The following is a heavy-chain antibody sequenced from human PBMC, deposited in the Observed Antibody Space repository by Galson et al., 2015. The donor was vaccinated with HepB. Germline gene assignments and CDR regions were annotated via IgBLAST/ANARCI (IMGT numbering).Heavy chain of an antibody. Sequence: SLRLSCAASGFTFSSYSMNWVRQAPGKGPEWVSYISSSSSTIYYANSVKGRFTISRDNAKNSLYLQMNSLRDEDTAVYYCARDQLRRISPFDYWGQGTLVTVSS. J-gene: IGHJ4*02. CDR1: GFTFSSYS. CDR2: ISSSSSTI. V-gene: IGHV3-48*02. CDR3: ARDQLRRISPFDY. D-gene: IGHD2/OR15-2a*01.